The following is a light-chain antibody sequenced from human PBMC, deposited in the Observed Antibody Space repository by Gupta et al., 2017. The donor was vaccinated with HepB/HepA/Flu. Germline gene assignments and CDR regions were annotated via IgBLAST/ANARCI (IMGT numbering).Light chain of an antibody. CDR2: WAS. Sequence: DIVMTQSPDSLAVSLGERATINCKSSQSGLYSSNNKNYLAWYQQKPGQPPKLLIYWASTRESGVPDRFSGSGSGTDFTLTISSLQAEDVAVYYCQQDYSTPWTFGQWTKVEIK. CDR3: QQDYSTPWT. CDR1: QSGLYSSNNKNY. J-gene: IGKJ1*01. V-gene: IGKV4-1*01.